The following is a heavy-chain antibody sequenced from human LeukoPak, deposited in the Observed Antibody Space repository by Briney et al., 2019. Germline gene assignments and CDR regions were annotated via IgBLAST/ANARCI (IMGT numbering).Heavy chain of an antibody. CDR1: GFTFSSYG. J-gene: IGHJ5*02. V-gene: IGHV3-30*02. CDR2: IRYDGSNK. Sequence: GGSLRLSCAAAGFTFSSYGMHWVRQAPGRGLEWVAFIRYDGSNKYYADSVKGRFTISRDNSKNTLYLQMNSLRAEDTAVYYCAKGSRYCSSTSCYVVLDPWGQGTLVTVSS. D-gene: IGHD2-2*01. CDR3: AKGSRYCSSTSCYVVLDP.